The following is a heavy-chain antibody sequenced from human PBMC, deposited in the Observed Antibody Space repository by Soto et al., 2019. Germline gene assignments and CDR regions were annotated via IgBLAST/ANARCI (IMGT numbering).Heavy chain of an antibody. CDR2: INAGNGNT. J-gene: IGHJ6*02. CDR1: GYTFTSYA. D-gene: IGHD6-13*01. CDR3: ARDIFYSIAAAGPLGMDV. Sequence: GASVKVSCKASGYTFTSYAMHWVRQAPGQRLEWMGWINAGNGNTKYSQKFQGRITITRDTSASTAYMELSSLRSEDTAVYYCARDIFYSIAAAGPLGMDVWGQGTTVTVS. V-gene: IGHV1-3*01.